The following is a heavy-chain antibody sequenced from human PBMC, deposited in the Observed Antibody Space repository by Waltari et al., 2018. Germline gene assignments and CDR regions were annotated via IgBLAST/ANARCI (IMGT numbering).Heavy chain of an antibody. Sequence: QVQLVQSGAEVKKPGASVKVSCKASGYTFTSYGISWVRQAPGQGLEWMGWISAYNGNTTMAQKLQGIVTMTTATSTSTAYMGLRSLRSDDTAVYYCARYPTVTTSRWYFDLWGRGTLVTVSS. CDR2: ISAYNGNT. J-gene: IGHJ2*01. D-gene: IGHD4-17*01. CDR1: GYTFTSYG. V-gene: IGHV1-18*01. CDR3: ARYPTVTTSRWYFDL.